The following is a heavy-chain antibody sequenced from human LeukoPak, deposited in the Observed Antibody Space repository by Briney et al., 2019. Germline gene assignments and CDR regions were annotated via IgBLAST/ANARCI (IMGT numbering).Heavy chain of an antibody. CDR2: MNPNSGNT. V-gene: IGHV1-8*01. J-gene: IGHJ4*02. D-gene: IGHD6-13*01. CDR3: ARAARIAAAGNGVGRAFHY. Sequence: ASVKVSCKASGYTFTSYDINWVRQATGQGLEWMGWMNPNSGNTGYAQKFQGRVTMTRNTSISTAYMELSSLRSEDTAVYYCARAARIAAAGNGVGRAFHYWGQGTLVTVSS. CDR1: GYTFTSYD.